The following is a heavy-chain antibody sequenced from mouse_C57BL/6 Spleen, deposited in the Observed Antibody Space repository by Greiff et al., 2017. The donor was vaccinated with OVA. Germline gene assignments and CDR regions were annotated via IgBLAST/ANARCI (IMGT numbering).Heavy chain of an antibody. V-gene: IGHV2-2*01. CDR2: IWSGGST. J-gene: IGHJ1*03. Sequence: QVQLQQSGPGLVQPSQSLSLTCTVSGFSLTSYGVHWVRQSPGKGLEWLGVIWSGGSTDYNAAFISSLSISKDNSKSQVFFKMNSLHADNTAIYYCARNRGDYYGGSHWYFDVWGTGTTVTVSS. CDR1: GFSLTSYG. D-gene: IGHD1-1*01. CDR3: ARNRGDYYGGSHWYFDV.